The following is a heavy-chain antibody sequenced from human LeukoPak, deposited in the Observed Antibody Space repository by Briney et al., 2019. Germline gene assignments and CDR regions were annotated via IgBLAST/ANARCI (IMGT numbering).Heavy chain of an antibody. D-gene: IGHD3-22*01. CDR1: GFTFSSYA. J-gene: IGHJ3*02. V-gene: IGHV3-23*01. Sequence: SGGSLRLSCAASGFTFSSYAMSWVRQAPGKGLEWVSAISGSGGSTYYADSVKGRFTISRDNSKNTLYLQMNSLRAEDTAVYYCAKSSAFYESDYYDSSGEGAFDIWGQGTMVTVSS. CDR2: ISGSGGST. CDR3: AKSSAFYESDYYDSSGEGAFDI.